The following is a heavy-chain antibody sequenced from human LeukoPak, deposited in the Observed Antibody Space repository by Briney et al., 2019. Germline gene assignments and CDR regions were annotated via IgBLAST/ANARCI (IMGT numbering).Heavy chain of an antibody. CDR2: ISYDGGNK. D-gene: IGHD3-22*01. J-gene: IGHJ4*02. CDR3: ARNYDTSSYYFCDY. V-gene: IGHV3-30-3*01. CDR1: GFTFSSFP. Sequence: GGSLRLSCAASGFTFSSFPMHWVRQAPGKGLEWVAVISYDGGNKYYADSVKGRFTISRDNSKNTLSLQMNSLRAEDTAVYYCARNYDTSSYYFCDYWGQGTLVTVSS.